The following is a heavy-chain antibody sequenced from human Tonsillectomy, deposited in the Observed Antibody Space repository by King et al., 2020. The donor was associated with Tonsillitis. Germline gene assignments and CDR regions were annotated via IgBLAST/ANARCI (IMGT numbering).Heavy chain of an antibody. CDR1: GGSFSGYY. J-gene: IGHJ5*02. Sequence: QVQLQQWGAGLLKPSETLSLTCAVYGGSFSGYYWSWIRQPPGKGLEWIGEINHSGSTNYNPSLKSRVTISVDTAKNQFSLKLSSVTAADTAVYYCARGASYCSSTSCYLENWFDPWGQGTLVTVSS. V-gene: IGHV4-34*01. D-gene: IGHD2-2*01. CDR3: ARGASYCSSTSCYLENWFDP. CDR2: INHSGST.